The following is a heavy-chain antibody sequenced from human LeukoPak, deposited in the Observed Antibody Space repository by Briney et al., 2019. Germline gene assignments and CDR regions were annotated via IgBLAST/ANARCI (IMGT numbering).Heavy chain of an antibody. V-gene: IGHV3-7*01. D-gene: IGHD6-6*01. CDR2: IKQDGSEK. CDR3: AREFSQYGSSSS. Sequence: GGSLRLSCAASGFTFSSYWMSWVRQAPGEGLEWVANIKQDGSEKFYVDSVKGRFTISRDNAKKSVFLQMNSLRAEDTAVYYCAREFSQYGSSSSWGQGTLVTVSS. J-gene: IGHJ4*02. CDR1: GFTFSSYW.